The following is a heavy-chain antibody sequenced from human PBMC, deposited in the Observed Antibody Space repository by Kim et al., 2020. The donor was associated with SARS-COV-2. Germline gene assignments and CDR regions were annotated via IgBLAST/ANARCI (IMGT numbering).Heavy chain of an antibody. J-gene: IGHJ6*02. V-gene: IGHV4-34*01. Sequence: SETLSLTCAVYGGSFSGYYWSWIRQPPGKGLEWIGEINHSGSTNYNPSLKSRVTISVDTSKNQFSLKLSSVTAADTAVYYCARGRRGCYYYYYYGMDVWGQGTTVTVSS. CDR1: GGSFSGYY. D-gene: IGHD1-26*01. CDR3: ARGRRGCYYYYYYGMDV. CDR2: INHSGST.